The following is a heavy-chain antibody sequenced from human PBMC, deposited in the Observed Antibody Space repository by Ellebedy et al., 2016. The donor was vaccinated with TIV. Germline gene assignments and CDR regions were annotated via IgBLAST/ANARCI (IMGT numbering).Heavy chain of an antibody. V-gene: IGHV3-43D*03. D-gene: IGHD3-10*01. CDR3: AKDYYGSGSSYDAFDI. CDR2: ISWDGGST. J-gene: IGHJ3*02. Sequence: GGSLRLSXAASGFTFDDYAMHWVRQAPGKGLEWVSLISWDGGSTYYADSVKGRFTISRDNSKNSLYLQMNSLRAEDTALYYCAKDYYGSGSSYDAFDIWGQGTMVTVSS. CDR1: GFTFDDYA.